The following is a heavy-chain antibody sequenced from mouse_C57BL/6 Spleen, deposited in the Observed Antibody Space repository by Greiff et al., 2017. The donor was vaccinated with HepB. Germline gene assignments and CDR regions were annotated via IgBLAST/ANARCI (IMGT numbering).Heavy chain of an antibody. CDR3: ARRSYYGNYFDV. Sequence: EVHLVESGGGLVKPGGSLKLSCAASGFTFSDYGMHWVRQAPEKGLEWVAYISSGSSTIYYADTVKGRFTISRDNAKNTLFLQMPSLRSEDTAMYYCARRSYYGNYFDVWGTGTTVTVSS. CDR1: GFTFSDYG. V-gene: IGHV5-17*01. CDR2: ISSGSSTI. D-gene: IGHD2-1*01. J-gene: IGHJ1*03.